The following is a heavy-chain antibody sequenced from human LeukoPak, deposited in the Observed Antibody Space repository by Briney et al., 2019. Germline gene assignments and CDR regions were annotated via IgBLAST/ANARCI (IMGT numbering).Heavy chain of an antibody. CDR1: GGSFSGYY. CDR3: ARVRWSRQDIVVVPAASFDY. V-gene: IGHV4-34*01. CDR2: INHSGST. D-gene: IGHD2-2*01. J-gene: IGHJ4*02. Sequence: SETLSLTCAVYGGSFSGYYWSWIRQPPGKGLEWIGEINHSGSTNYNPSLKSRATISVDTSKNQFSLKLSSVTAADTAVYYCARVRWSRQDIVVVPAASFDYWGQGTLVTVSS.